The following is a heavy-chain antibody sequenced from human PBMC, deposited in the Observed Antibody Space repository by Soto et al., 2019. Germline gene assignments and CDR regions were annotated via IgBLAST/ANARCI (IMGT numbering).Heavy chain of an antibody. J-gene: IGHJ5*02. CDR2: INHSGST. CDR1: GGSFSGYY. CDR3: ARAFMDILTGYQNWFDP. D-gene: IGHD3-9*01. Sequence: LSLTCAAYGGSFSGYYWSWIRQPPGKGLEWIGEINHSGSTNYNPSLKSRVTISVDTSKNQFSLKLSSVTAADTAVYYCARAFMDILTGYQNWFDPWGQGTLVTVSS. V-gene: IGHV4-34*01.